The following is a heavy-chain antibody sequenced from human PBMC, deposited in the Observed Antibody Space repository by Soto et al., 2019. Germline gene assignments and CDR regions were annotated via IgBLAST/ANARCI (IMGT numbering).Heavy chain of an antibody. D-gene: IGHD3-3*01. CDR1: GYTFHNYG. CDR3: AKKVTIYAVDPADY. Sequence: ASVKVSCKASGYTFHNYGVNWVRQAPGHGLEWMGRISAYNYNTHYAQNFEGRVTMTTDTSTSTAYMELRSLRAEDTAVYFCAKKVTIYAVDPADYWGQGTQVTVSS. V-gene: IGHV1-18*01. CDR2: ISAYNYNT. J-gene: IGHJ4*02.